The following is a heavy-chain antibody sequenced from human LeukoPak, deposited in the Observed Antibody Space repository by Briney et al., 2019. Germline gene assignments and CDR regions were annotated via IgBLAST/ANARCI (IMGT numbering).Heavy chain of an antibody. CDR2: IGGSGGST. J-gene: IGHJ6*02. D-gene: IGHD2-21*02. CDR3: AREYCGGDCYSSLYGMDV. V-gene: IGHV3-23*01. Sequence: GGSLRLSCAASGFTFSSYAMSWVRQAPGKGLEWVSTIGGSGGSTYYADSVKGRFTISRDNSKNTLYLQMNSLRAEDTAVYYCAREYCGGDCYSSLYGMDVWGQGTTVTVSS. CDR1: GFTFSSYA.